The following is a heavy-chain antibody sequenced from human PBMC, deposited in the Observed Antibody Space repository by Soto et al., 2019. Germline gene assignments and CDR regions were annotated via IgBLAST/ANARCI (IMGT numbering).Heavy chain of an antibody. CDR1: GFTFSSYA. Sequence: EVQLLESGGGLVQPGGSLRLSCAASGFTFSSYAMSWVRQAPGKGLEWVSAISGSGGSTYYADSVKGRFTISRDNSKSTPYLQTKSLRAEDTAVYYCAKDPYYCSWFEYYFDYWGQGTLVTVSS. CDR2: ISGSGGST. J-gene: IGHJ4*02. V-gene: IGHV3-23*01. CDR3: AKDPYYCSWFEYYFDY. D-gene: IGHD3-10*01.